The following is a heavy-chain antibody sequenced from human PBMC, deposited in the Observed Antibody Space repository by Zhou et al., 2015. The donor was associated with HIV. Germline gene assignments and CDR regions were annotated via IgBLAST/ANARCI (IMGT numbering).Heavy chain of an antibody. D-gene: IGHD6-19*01. CDR2: ISWNSRKI. J-gene: IGHJ5*01. V-gene: IGHV3-9*01. Sequence: EVQLEESGGGLVQPGRSLRLSCAASGFSFDDYAMHWVRQAPGKGLEWVSGISWNSRKIAYADSVKGRFTLSRDNSKNTLNLQMNSLRVEDTAVYYCAREINVSGWFVSWGQGTLVTVSS. CDR3: AREINVSGWFVS. CDR1: GFSFDDYA.